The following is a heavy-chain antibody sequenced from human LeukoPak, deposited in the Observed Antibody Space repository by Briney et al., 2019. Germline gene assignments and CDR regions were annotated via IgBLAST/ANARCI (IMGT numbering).Heavy chain of an antibody. J-gene: IGHJ4*02. CDR2: INHSGST. D-gene: IGHD4-11*01. V-gene: IGHV4-34*01. CDR3: AREKAYSNYADY. Sequence: PSETLSLTCAVYGGSFSGYYWSWIRQPPGKGLEWIGEINHSGSTNYNPSLKSRVTISVDTSKNQFSLKLSSVTAADTAVYYCAREKAYSNYADYWGQGTLVTVSS. CDR1: GGSFSGYY.